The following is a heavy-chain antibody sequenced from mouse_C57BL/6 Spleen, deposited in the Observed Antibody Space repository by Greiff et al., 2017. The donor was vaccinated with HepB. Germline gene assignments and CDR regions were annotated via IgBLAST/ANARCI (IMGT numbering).Heavy chain of an antibody. CDR2: INPSTGGT. J-gene: IGHJ3*01. Sequence: EVMLVESGPELVKPGASVKISCKASGYSFTGYYMNWVKQSPEKSLEWIGEINPSTGGTTYNQKFKAKATLTVDKSSSTAYMQLKSLTSEDSAVYYCARKGYDGAWFAYWGQGTLVTVSA. D-gene: IGHD2-2*01. V-gene: IGHV1-42*01. CDR1: GYSFTGYY. CDR3: ARKGYDGAWFAY.